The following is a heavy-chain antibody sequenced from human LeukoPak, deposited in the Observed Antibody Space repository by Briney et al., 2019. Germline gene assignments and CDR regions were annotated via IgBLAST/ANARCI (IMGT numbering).Heavy chain of an antibody. Sequence: GGSLRLSCAASGFTFSSYAMSWVRQAPGKGLDLEWVSSISGSGGNTYYADSVKGRFTISRDNSKNTLYLQMNSLRAEDTAVYYCARRYGSGSYYYSFPLGAFDIWGQGTMVTVSS. CDR3: ARRYGSGSYYYSFPLGAFDI. D-gene: IGHD3-10*01. V-gene: IGHV3-23*01. J-gene: IGHJ3*02. CDR2: ISGSGGNT. CDR1: GFTFSSYA.